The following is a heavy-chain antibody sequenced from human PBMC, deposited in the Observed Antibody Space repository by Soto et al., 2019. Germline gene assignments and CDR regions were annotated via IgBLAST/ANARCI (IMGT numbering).Heavy chain of an antibody. CDR3: AKEEAVARNWNFFY. CDR2: ISGSGGST. Sequence: LRLSCAASGFTFSSYAMSWVRQAPGKGLEWVSAISGSGGSTYYADSVKGRFAISRDNSKNTLYLQMNSLRAEDTAVYYCAKEEAVARNWNFFYWGQATLVSVFS. D-gene: IGHD1-20*01. CDR1: GFTFSSYA. J-gene: IGHJ1*01. V-gene: IGHV3-23*01.